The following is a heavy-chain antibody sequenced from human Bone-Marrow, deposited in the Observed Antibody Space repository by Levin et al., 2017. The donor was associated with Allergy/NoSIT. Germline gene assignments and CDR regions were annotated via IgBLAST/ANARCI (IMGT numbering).Heavy chain of an antibody. Sequence: GGSLRLSCAASGFTFSSYGMHWVRQAPGKGLEWVAVISYDGSNKYYADSVKGRFTISRDNSKNTLYLQMNSLRAEDTAVYYCAKDPGRGSDDILTGSPHYYYYGMDVWGQGTTVTVSS. CDR3: AKDPGRGSDDILTGSPHYYYYGMDV. CDR1: GFTFSSYG. D-gene: IGHD3-9*01. J-gene: IGHJ6*02. CDR2: ISYDGSNK. V-gene: IGHV3-30*18.